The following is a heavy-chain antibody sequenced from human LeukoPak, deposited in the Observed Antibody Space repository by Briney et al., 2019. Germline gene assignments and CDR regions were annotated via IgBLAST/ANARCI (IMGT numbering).Heavy chain of an antibody. CDR3: ARETPTHYHYMDV. V-gene: IGHV4-59*11. Sequence: SETLSLTCTVSGGSISSHYWSWIRQPPGKGLEWIGFIYYSGSTNYNPSLKSRVTISVDTSKNQFSLKLSSVTAADTAVYYCARETPTHYHYMDVWGKGTTVTVSS. CDR2: IYYSGST. J-gene: IGHJ6*03. CDR1: GGSISSHY.